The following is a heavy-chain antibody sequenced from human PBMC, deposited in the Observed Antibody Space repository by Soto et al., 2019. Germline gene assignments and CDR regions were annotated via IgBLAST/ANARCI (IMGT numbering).Heavy chain of an antibody. Sequence: EVQLLESGGGSVQPGGSLRLSCAASGFTFSSYAMSWVRQAPGKGLEWVSAISGSGLTTYYADSVKGRFAISRDNSKNTLYLQMNSLRAEDTAIYYCAKRGGTSAGTEYFYYWGQGTLVTVSS. CDR1: GFTFSSYA. V-gene: IGHV3-23*01. J-gene: IGHJ4*02. CDR3: AKRGGTSAGTEYFYY. CDR2: ISGSGLTT. D-gene: IGHD6-13*01.